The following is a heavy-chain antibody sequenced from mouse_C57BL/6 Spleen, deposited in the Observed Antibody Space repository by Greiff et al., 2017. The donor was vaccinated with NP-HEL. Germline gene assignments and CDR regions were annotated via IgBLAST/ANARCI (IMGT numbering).Heavy chain of an antibody. D-gene: IGHD2-4*01. CDR3: ARSYDYDKYYAMDD. Sequence: VQLKESGPELVKPGASVKISCKASGYSFPDSNMTWVKQSNGKSLEWIGEINPTYGTTTYNQKFKGTATLTVDQCSSTAYMQLNSLTSEDSAVYYCARSYDYDKYYAMDDWGQGTSVTVSS. CDR2: INPTYGTT. V-gene: IGHV1-39*01. J-gene: IGHJ4*01. CDR1: GYSFPDSN.